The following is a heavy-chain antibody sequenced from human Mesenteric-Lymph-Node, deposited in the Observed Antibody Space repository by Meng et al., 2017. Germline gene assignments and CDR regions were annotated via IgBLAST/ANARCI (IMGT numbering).Heavy chain of an antibody. D-gene: IGHD3-3*02. CDR1: GYTFTSYG. V-gene: IGHV1-18*01. Sequence: ASVKVSCKASGYTFTSYGISWVRQAPGQGLEWMGWISAYNGNTKYSQKFQGRVTITRDTSASTAYMELSSLRSEDTAVYYCAREAGLARGDYWGQGTLVTVSS. J-gene: IGHJ4*02. CDR3: AREAGLARGDY. CDR2: ISAYNGNT.